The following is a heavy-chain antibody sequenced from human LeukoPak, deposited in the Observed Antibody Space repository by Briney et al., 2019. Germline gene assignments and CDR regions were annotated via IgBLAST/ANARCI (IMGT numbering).Heavy chain of an antibody. CDR3: AKGLIVVVPAAKSIDY. J-gene: IGHJ4*02. V-gene: IGHV3-23*01. Sequence: PGGSLRLSCAAPGSTFSSYAMSWVRQAPGKGLEWVSAISGSGGSTYYADSVKGRFTISRDNSMNTLYLQMNSLRAEDTAVYYCAKGLIVVVPAAKSIDYWGQGTLVTVSS. CDR2: ISGSGGST. CDR1: GSTFSSYA. D-gene: IGHD2-2*01.